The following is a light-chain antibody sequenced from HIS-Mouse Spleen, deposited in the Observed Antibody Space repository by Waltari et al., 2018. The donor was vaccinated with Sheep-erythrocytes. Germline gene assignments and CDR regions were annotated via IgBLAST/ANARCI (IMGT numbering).Light chain of an antibody. Sequence: QSALTQPASVSGSPGQSITISCTGTSSDVGSYNLVSWYQQHPGKAPKLMMYEGSKRPSCVSNRFSGSKSGNTASLTSSGLQAEDEADYYCCSYAGSSTPWVFGGGTKLTVL. V-gene: IGLV2-23*01. CDR3: CSYAGSSTPWV. CDR1: SSDVGSYNL. CDR2: EGS. J-gene: IGLJ3*02.